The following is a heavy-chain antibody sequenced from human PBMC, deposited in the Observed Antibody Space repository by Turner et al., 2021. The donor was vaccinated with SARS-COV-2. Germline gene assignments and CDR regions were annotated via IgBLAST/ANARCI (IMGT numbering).Heavy chain of an antibody. CDR2: IIPLPGIA. J-gene: IGHJ2*01. Sequence: ASGGTFSSFIINWVRQAPGQGLEWIGGIIPLPGIANYAQKFQVRVTVTAETSTSTVYMEVSSLRTEDTAVYYCARTNYCGGDCYYFDLWGRGTLVTVSS. CDR3: ARTNYCGGDCYYFDL. D-gene: IGHD2-21*02. V-gene: IGHV1-69*02. CDR1: GGTFSSFI.